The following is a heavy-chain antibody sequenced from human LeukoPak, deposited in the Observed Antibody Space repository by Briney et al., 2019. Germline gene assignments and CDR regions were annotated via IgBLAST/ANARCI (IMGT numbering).Heavy chain of an antibody. V-gene: IGHV4-31*03. CDR3: ARVAVLRCIDY. CDR2: IYYSGST. Sequence: SQTLSLTCTVSGGSISSGGYYWSWIRQHPGKGLGWIGYIYYSGSTYYNPSLKSRVTISVDTSKNQFSLKLSSVTAADTAVYYCARVAVLRCIDYWGQGTLVTVSS. CDR1: GGSISSGGYY. J-gene: IGHJ4*02. D-gene: IGHD4-17*01.